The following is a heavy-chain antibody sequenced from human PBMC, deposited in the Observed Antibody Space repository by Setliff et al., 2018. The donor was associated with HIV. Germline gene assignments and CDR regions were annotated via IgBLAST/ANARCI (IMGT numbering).Heavy chain of an antibody. CDR2: INPNSGGT. CDR1: GYTFDAKY. CDR3: ATAGGRSWFDP. Sequence: ASVKVSCKTSGYTFDAKYIHWARQAPGQGLEWMGWINPNSGGTNYARKFQGRVTMTRDTSISTAYMELNSLRSDNTAVYYCATAGGRSWFDPWGPGTLVTVSS. D-gene: IGHD3-16*01. J-gene: IGHJ5*02. V-gene: IGHV1-2*02.